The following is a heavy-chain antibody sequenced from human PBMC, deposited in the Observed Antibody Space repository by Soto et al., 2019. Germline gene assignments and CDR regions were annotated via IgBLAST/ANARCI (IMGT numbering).Heavy chain of an antibody. CDR1: GGSISSTSYY. V-gene: IGHV4-39*01. J-gene: IGHJ4*02. CDR3: ARRIAAAGIDY. CDR2: IYYSGST. D-gene: IGHD6-13*01. Sequence: QLQLQESGPGLVKPSETLSLTCIVSGGSISSTSYYWGWIRQPPGKGLEWIGSIYYSGSTYYNPSLKSRVTISIDTSKNQFSLKLSSVTAADTAVYYCARRIAAAGIDYWGQGTLVTVSS.